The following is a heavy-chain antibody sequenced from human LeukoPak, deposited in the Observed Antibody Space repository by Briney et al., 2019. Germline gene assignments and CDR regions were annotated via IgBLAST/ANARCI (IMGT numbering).Heavy chain of an antibody. D-gene: IGHD3-10*01. V-gene: IGHV3-48*01. CDR3: AKEGDYYGSGSYRDGFDI. CDR1: GFTFSSYG. CDR2: ISSSSSTI. J-gene: IGHJ3*02. Sequence: PGGSLRLSCAASGFTFSSYGMTWVRQAPGKGLEWVSYISSSSSTIYYADSVKGRFTISRDNAKNSLYLQLNSLRPEDTAVYYCAKEGDYYGSGSYRDGFDIWGQGTRATVSS.